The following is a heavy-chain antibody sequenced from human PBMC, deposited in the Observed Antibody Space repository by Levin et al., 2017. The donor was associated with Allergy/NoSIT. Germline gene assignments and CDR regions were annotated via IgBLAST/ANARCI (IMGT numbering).Heavy chain of an antibody. J-gene: IGHJ4*02. CDR3: ARGVGIQLWLH. CDR1: GGSFSGYY. Sequence: GSLRLSCAVYGGSFSGYYWSWIRQPPGKGLEWIGEINHSGSTNYNPSLKSRVTISVDTSKNQFSLKLSSVTAADTAVYYCARGVGIQLWLHWGQGTLVTVSS. V-gene: IGHV4-34*01. CDR2: INHSGST. D-gene: IGHD5-18*01.